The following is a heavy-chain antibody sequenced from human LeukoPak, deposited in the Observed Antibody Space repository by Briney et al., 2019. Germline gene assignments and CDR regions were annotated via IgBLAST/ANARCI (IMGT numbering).Heavy chain of an antibody. Sequence: GGSLRLSRTASGFTFGDYAMSWVRQAPGKGLEWVGFIRSKAYGGTTEYAASVKGRFTISRDDSKSIAYLQMNSLKTEDTAVYYCTRRTYCSGGSCLDYWGQGTLVTVSS. CDR1: GFTFGDYA. V-gene: IGHV3-49*04. J-gene: IGHJ4*02. CDR3: TRRTYCSGGSCLDY. CDR2: IRSKAYGGTT. D-gene: IGHD2-15*01.